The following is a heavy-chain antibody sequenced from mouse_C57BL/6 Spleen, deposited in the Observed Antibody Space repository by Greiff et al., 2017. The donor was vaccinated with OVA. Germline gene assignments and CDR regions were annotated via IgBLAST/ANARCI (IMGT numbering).Heavy chain of an antibody. J-gene: IGHJ3*01. CDR3: ARQGPSTRGVAD. CDR1: GYTFTSYW. CDR2: IHPNSGST. Sequence: QVQLQQPGAELVKPGASVKLSCKASGYTFTSYWMHWVKQRPGQGLEWIGMIHPNSGSTNYNEKFKSKATLTVDKSSSTAYMQLSSLTSEDSAVYYCARQGPSTRGVADWGQGTLVTVSA. D-gene: IGHD2-1*01. V-gene: IGHV1-64*01.